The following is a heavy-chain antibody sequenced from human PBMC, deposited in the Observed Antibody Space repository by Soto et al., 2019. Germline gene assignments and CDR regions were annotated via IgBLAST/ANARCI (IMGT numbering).Heavy chain of an antibody. V-gene: IGHV1-18*01. D-gene: IGHD3-22*01. CDR1: GYTFTNYG. Sequence: GASVKVSCKASGYTFTNYGITWVRQAPGQGLEWMGWISGYNGNTNYAQKLQGRVTMTTDTSMSTAYVELRSLRSDDTAVYYCARGFFYDSSGSDLYYFDYWGQGTLVTVSS. J-gene: IGHJ4*02. CDR3: ARGFFYDSSGSDLYYFDY. CDR2: ISGYNGNT.